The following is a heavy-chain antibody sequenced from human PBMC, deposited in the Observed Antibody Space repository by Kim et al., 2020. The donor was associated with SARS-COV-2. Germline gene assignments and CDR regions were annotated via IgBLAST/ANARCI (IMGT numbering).Heavy chain of an antibody. CDR2: INAGNGNT. V-gene: IGHV1-3*01. D-gene: IGHD6-13*01. Sequence: ASVKVSCKASGYTFTSYAMHWVRQAPGQRLEWMGWINAGNGNTKYSQKFQGRVTITRDTSASTAYMELSSLRSEDTAVYYCARGLSAAGVMVYWGQGTLVTVSS. J-gene: IGHJ4*02. CDR3: ARGLSAAGVMVY. CDR1: GYTFTSYA.